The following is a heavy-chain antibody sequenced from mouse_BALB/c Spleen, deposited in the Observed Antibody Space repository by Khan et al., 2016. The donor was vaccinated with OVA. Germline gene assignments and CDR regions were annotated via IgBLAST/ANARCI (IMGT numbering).Heavy chain of an antibody. J-gene: IGHJ4*01. Sequence: EVQLQESGPGLVKPSQSLSLTCTVTGYSITSGYAWNWIRQFPGNKLEWMGYISYSGSTSYNPSLRSRISITRDTSKNQFFLQLNSVTTEDTATYYCATKNYYGYARDYWGQGTSVTVSS. CDR3: ATKNYYGYARDY. D-gene: IGHD1-1*01. V-gene: IGHV3-2*02. CDR2: ISYSGST. CDR1: GYSITSGYA.